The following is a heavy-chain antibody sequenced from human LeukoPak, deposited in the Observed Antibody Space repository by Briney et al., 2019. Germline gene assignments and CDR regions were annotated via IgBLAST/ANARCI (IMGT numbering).Heavy chain of an antibody. J-gene: IGHJ2*01. CDR2: INHSGST. V-gene: IGHV4-34*01. CDR1: GGSFSGYY. Sequence: TSETLSLTCAVYGGSFSGYYWSWIRQPPGKGLEWIGEINHSGSTNYNPSLKSRVTISVDTSKNQFSLKLSSVTAADTAVYYCARDPASWPYWYFDLWGRGTLVTVSS. D-gene: IGHD2-2*01. CDR3: ARDPASWPYWYFDL.